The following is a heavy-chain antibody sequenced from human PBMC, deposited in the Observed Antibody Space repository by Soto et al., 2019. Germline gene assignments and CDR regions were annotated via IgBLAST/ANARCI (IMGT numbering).Heavy chain of an antibody. Sequence: GGSLRLSCAASGFTFSSYEMNWVRQAPGKGLEWVSYISSSGSTIYYADSVKGRFTISRDNAKNSLYLQMNSLRAEDTAVYYCARGDPGTTPPSWGQGTLVTVS. CDR3: ARGDPGTTPPS. CDR1: GFTFSSYE. V-gene: IGHV3-48*03. J-gene: IGHJ4*02. D-gene: IGHD1-7*01. CDR2: ISSSGSTI.